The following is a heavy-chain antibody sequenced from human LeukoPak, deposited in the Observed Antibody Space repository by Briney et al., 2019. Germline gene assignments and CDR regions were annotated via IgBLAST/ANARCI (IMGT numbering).Heavy chain of an antibody. CDR3: ARDRSTVTNWFDP. D-gene: IGHD4-17*01. Sequence: ASVKVSCKASGYTFTSYDINWVRQATGQGLEWMGWMNPNSGNTGYAQKFQGRVTITADESTSTAYMELSSLRSEDTAVYYCARDRSTVTNWFDPWGQGTLVTVSS. CDR1: GYTFTSYD. V-gene: IGHV1-8*01. CDR2: MNPNSGNT. J-gene: IGHJ5*02.